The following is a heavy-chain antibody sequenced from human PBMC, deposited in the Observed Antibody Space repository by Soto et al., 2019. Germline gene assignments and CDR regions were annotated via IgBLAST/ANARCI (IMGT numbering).Heavy chain of an antibody. V-gene: IGHV3-74*01. J-gene: IGHJ6*02. CDR2: INVDGTET. CDR1: RCPFGSYW. CDR3: ARDKEVLLTNYGMAV. Sequence: GGCITLSFTAPRCPFGSYWIPWFRQAPGKGLVWVSDINVDGTETWYADSVKGRFTISRDNDKKTLYLHMTGLRVDDTGVYYCARDKEVLLTNYGMAVWGQGTTVTVSS.